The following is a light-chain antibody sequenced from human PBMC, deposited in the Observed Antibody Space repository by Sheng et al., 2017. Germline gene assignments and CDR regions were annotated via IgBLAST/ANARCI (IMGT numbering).Light chain of an antibody. V-gene: IGKV1-39*01. CDR2: TAS. CDR3: QQTYSSPPLT. CDR1: QSISSW. J-gene: IGKJ4*01. Sequence: DIQMTQSPSTLSASVGDRVTITCRASQSISSWLAWYQQKPGKAPKLLIYTASTLHSGVPSRFSGGGSGTDYTLTISGLQPEDVATYYCQQTYSSPPLTFGGGTKVEIK.